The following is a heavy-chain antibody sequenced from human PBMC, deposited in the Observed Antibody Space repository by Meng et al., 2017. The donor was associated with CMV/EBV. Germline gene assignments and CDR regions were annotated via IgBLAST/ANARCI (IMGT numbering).Heavy chain of an antibody. CDR3: ARGGRYYYDSSGYCDY. J-gene: IGHJ4*02. D-gene: IGHD3-22*01. CDR2: ISAYNGNT. CDR1: GYTVTSYG. Sequence: QVLLVQSGAEVKNPGASVTVSCKASGYTVTSYGISWVRQAPGQGLEWMGWISAYNGNTNYAQKLQGRVTMTTDTSTSTAYMELRSLRSDDTAVYYCARGGRYYYDSSGYCDYWGQGTLVTVSS. V-gene: IGHV1-18*01.